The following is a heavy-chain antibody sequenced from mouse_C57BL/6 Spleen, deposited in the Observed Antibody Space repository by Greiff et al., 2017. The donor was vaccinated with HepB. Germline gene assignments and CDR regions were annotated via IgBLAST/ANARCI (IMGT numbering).Heavy chain of an antibody. CDR1: GYTFTSYW. CDR3: ANAYYSNYGYAMDY. J-gene: IGHJ4*01. D-gene: IGHD2-5*01. V-gene: IGHV1-55*01. Sequence: QVQLKEPGAELVKPGASVKMSCKASGYTFTSYWITWVKQRPGQGLEWIGDIYPGSGSTNYNEKFKSKATLTVDTSSSTAYMQLSSLTSEDSAVYYCANAYYSNYGYAMDYWGQGTSVTVSS. CDR2: IYPGSGST.